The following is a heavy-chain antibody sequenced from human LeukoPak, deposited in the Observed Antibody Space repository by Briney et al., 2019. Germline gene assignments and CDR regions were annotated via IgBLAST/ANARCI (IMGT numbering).Heavy chain of an antibody. CDR3: ARDPYSYGYFDY. V-gene: IGHV3-33*08. Sequence: PGGSLRLSCAASGFTFSTYGMHWVRQAPGKGLEWVAVIWYDGSNKYYADSVKGRFTISRDNSKNTLYLQMNSLRAEDTAVYYCARDPYSYGYFDYWGQGTLVTVSS. D-gene: IGHD5-18*01. CDR1: GFTFSTYG. J-gene: IGHJ4*02. CDR2: IWYDGSNK.